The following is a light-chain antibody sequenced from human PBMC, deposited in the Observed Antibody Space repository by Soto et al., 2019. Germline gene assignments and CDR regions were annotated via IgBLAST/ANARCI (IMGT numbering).Light chain of an antibody. CDR3: GTWDTHLSAFLL. V-gene: IGLV1-51*01. CDR1: TSNIGNNY. Sequence: QSVLTQPPSVSAAPGQEVTISCSGGTSNIGNNYVSWYQQFPGAAPKLLIYDTDKRPSGIPDRFSGSKSGTSATLGITGLQTGDEADYYCGTWDTHLSAFLLFGGGTKLTVL. J-gene: IGLJ3*02. CDR2: DTD.